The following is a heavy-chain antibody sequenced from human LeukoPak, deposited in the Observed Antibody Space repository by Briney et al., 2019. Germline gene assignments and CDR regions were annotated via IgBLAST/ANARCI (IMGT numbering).Heavy chain of an antibody. V-gene: IGHV4-39*01. Sequence: SETLSLTCTVSGGSISTSSYYWGWIRPPPGKGLEWIGSINYGGTTNYNPSLKSRVTIFVDTSKNQFSLKLRSVTAADTAAYYCARWSTTVFDYWGQGTLVTVSS. CDR2: INYGGTT. CDR1: GGSISTSSYY. D-gene: IGHD4-17*01. CDR3: ARWSTTVFDY. J-gene: IGHJ4*02.